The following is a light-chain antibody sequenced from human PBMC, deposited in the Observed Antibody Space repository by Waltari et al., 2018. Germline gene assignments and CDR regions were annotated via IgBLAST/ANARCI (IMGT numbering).Light chain of an antibody. J-gene: IGLJ1*01. V-gene: IGLV2-14*03. CDR1: SSDIGGYNY. CDR2: DVS. Sequence: QTALTQPASVSGSLGQSITISCTGTSSDIGGYNYVSWYQQHPGKAPKLMIYDVSNRPSGVCHRFSGSKSGDTASLSISGLQAEDEADYYCSSYSSISALDVFGTGTKVTVL. CDR3: SSYSSISALDV.